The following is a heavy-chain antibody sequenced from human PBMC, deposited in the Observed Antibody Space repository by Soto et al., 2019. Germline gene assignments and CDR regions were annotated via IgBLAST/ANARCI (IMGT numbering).Heavy chain of an antibody. V-gene: IGHV4-34*01. J-gene: IGHJ4*02. Sequence: WTWIRQTPGKGLEWIGEISHSGSTNYNPSLKSRVTMSADTSKKQFSLRLSSVTAADTALYFCARGYESSRRYLPLLDYWGQGTLVTVSS. CDR3: ARGYESSRRYLPLLDY. CDR2: ISHSGST. D-gene: IGHD3-22*01.